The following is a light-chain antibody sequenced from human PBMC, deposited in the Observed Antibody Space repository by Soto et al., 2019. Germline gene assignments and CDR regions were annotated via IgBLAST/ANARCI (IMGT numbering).Light chain of an antibody. CDR3: QQYDNLPWLFT. CDR2: DAS. Sequence: DIQMTQSPSSLSASVGDRVTITCQASQDISNYLNWYQQKPGKAPKLLIYDASNLETGVPSRFSGSGSGTDFTFTISSLQPEDIATYYCQQYDNLPWLFTFGPGTKVDIK. J-gene: IGKJ3*01. V-gene: IGKV1-33*01. CDR1: QDISNY.